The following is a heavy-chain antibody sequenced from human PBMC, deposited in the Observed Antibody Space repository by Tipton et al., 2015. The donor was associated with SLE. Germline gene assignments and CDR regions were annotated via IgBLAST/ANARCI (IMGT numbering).Heavy chain of an antibody. J-gene: IGHJ3*02. CDR3: ARGVSAFDI. CDR2: VYDIEFT. V-gene: IGHV4-59*01. D-gene: IGHD3-16*02. Sequence: TLSLTCTVSGASISSYYWSWIRQPPGKGLEWIGYVYDIEFTNYNPSLKSRVTISLDTSKNQFSLKLSSVTAADTAVYYCARGVSAFDIWGQGTMVTVSS. CDR1: GASISSYY.